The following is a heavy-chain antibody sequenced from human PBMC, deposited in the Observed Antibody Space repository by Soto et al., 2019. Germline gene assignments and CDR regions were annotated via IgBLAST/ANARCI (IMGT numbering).Heavy chain of an antibody. D-gene: IGHD2-2*01. J-gene: IGHJ6*04. CDR2: INPNSGGT. V-gene: IGHV1-2*04. CDR3: ARDLPYCSSTSCYSYGMDV. CDR1: GYTFTGYY. Sequence: ASVKVSCKASGYTFTGYYMHWVRQAPGQGLEWMGWINPNSGGTNYAQKFQGWVTMTRDTSISTAYMELSRLRSDDTAVYYCARDLPYCSSTSCYSYGMDVRGEGTTVTVSS.